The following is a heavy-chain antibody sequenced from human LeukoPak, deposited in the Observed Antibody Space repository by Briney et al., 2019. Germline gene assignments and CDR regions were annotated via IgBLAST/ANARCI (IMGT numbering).Heavy chain of an antibody. D-gene: IGHD3-10*01. CDR1: GFTFSSYA. J-gene: IGHJ4*02. Sequence: PGGSLRLSCAASGFTFSSYAITWVRQAPGKGLEWVSAVSSNGAKTYYADSVKGRFTISRGNSRSTLYLQMNSLRPEDTAIYYCAREGYYGSGSPPSLYFDYWGQGTLVTVSS. V-gene: IGHV3-23*01. CDR2: VSSNGAKT. CDR3: AREGYYGSGSPPSLYFDY.